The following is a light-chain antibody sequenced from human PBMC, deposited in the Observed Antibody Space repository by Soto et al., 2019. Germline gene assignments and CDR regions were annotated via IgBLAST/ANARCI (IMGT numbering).Light chain of an antibody. V-gene: IGKV3-15*01. Sequence: EIVMTQSPATLSVSPGERATLSCRASKSVSSNLAWYQQKPGQAPRLLIYGASTRATGIPARFSGSGSWTEFTLTISSLQSDDVAVYYCQQYNNWPPWTFGQGTKVDIK. CDR3: QQYNNWPPWT. CDR2: GAS. CDR1: KSVSSN. J-gene: IGKJ1*01.